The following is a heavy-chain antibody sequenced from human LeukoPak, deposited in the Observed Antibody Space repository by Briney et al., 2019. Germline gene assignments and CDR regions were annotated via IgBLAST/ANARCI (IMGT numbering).Heavy chain of an antibody. D-gene: IGHD2-2*01. CDR3: AAPYCSSTSCLEYFQH. CDR2: INPNSGGT. J-gene: IGHJ1*01. Sequence: ASVKVSCKASGYTFTGYYMHWVRQAPGQGLEWMGWINPNSGGTNYAQKFQGRVTVTRDTSISTAYMELSRLRSDDTAVYYCAAPYCSSTSCLEYFQHWGQGTLVTVSS. V-gene: IGHV1-2*02. CDR1: GYTFTGYY.